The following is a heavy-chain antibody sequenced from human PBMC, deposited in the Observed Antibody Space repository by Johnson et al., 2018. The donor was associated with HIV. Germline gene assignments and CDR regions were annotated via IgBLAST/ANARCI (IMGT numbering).Heavy chain of an antibody. J-gene: IGHJ3*02. CDR3: ARLIVGGAFDI. Sequence: VQLVESGGGLVKPGGSLRLSCAASGFTFSNAWMSWVRQAPGKGLEWVANIKQGGSEKYYVDSVKGRFTISRDNAKNSLYLQMNSLRAEDTAVYYCARLIVGGAFDIWGQGTMVTVSS. D-gene: IGHD3-3*01. CDR2: IKQGGSEK. V-gene: IGHV3-7*01. CDR1: GFTFSNAW.